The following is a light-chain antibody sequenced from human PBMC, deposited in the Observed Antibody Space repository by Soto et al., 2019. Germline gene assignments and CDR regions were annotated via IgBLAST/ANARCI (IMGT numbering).Light chain of an antibody. CDR2: KAS. Sequence: DIQMTQSPSTLSASVGDRVTITCRASQSINSWLAWYQQKPGKAPKLLIYKASNLESGVPSRFSGSGSGTEFTLTISSLQPDYFATYYCQQYSRYPWTFGQGTQVEI. CDR1: QSINSW. V-gene: IGKV1-5*03. J-gene: IGKJ1*01. CDR3: QQYSRYPWT.